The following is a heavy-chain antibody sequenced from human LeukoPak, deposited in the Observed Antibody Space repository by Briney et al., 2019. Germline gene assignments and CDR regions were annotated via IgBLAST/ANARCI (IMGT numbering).Heavy chain of an antibody. CDR3: PRDSFQREYSSSLYYYYGMDV. V-gene: IGHV3-23*01. D-gene: IGHD6-6*01. J-gene: IGHJ6*02. Sequence: GGSLRLSCAASGFTFSSYAMSWVRQAPGKGLEWVSAISGSGGSTYYADSVKGRFTISRDNSKNTLYLQMNSLRAEDTAVYYCPRDSFQREYSSSLYYYYGMDVWGQGTTVTVSS. CDR2: ISGSGGST. CDR1: GFTFSSYA.